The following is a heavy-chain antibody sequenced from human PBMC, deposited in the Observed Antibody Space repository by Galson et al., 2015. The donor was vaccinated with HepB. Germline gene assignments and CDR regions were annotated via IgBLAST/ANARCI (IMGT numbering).Heavy chain of an antibody. J-gene: IGHJ4*02. CDR2: IRSKASNYAT. CDR1: GFTFSGSA. V-gene: IGHV3-73*01. Sequence: SLRLSCAASGFTFSGSAIHWVRQTSGKGLEWVGRIRSKASNYATAYTASLKGRFTISRDDSKNTAYLHMRSLRTEDTAGYYFTRLADLSGYSSSWGQGTLVTVSS. CDR3: TRLADLSGYSSS. D-gene: IGHD6-13*01.